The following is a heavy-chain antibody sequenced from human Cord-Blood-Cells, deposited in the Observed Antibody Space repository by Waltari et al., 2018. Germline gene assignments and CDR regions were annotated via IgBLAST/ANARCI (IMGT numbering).Heavy chain of an antibody. CDR3: ARGTGGGNPYFDY. CDR1: GGSFSGYY. Sequence: QVQLQQWGAGLLKPSETLSLTCAVHGGSFSGYYWRWIPQPPGKGLEWIGEINHSGSTNYNTSLKSRVTISVDTSKNQFSLKLSSVTAADTAVYYCARGTGGGNPYFDYWGQGTLVTVSS. V-gene: IGHV4-34*01. J-gene: IGHJ4*02. CDR2: INHSGST. D-gene: IGHD2-15*01.